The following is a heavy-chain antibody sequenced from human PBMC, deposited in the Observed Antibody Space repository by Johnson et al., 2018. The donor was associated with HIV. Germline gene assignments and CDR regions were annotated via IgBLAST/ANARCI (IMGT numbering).Heavy chain of an antibody. J-gene: IGHJ3*02. CDR3: TTASSPTLLDAFDI. CDR2: ISWNSDNI. Sequence: VQVVESGGGLVQPGRSLRLSCAASGFTFDDYAMHWVRQAPGKGLEWVSGISWNSDNIAYADSVKGRFTISRDNSKNTLYLQMNSLRAEDTAVYYCTTASSPTLLDAFDIWGQGTMVTVSS. CDR1: GFTFDDYA. D-gene: IGHD1-26*01. V-gene: IGHV3-9*01.